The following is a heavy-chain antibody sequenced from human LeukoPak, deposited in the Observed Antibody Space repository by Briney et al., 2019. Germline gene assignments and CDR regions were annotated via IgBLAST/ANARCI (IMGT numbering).Heavy chain of an antibody. D-gene: IGHD3-22*01. CDR3: AIYYYDSSGYYYRY. Sequence: SETLSLTCTVSGGSISSSSYYWGWIRQPPGKGLDWIGSIYYSGSTHYNPSLKSRVTISVDTSKNQFSLKLSSVTAADTAVYYCAIYYYDSSGYYYRYWGQGTLVTVSS. J-gene: IGHJ4*02. V-gene: IGHV4-39*01. CDR2: IYYSGST. CDR1: GGSISSSSYY.